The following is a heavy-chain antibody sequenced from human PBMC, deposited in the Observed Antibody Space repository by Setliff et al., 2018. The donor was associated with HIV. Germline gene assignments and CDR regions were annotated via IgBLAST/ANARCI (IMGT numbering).Heavy chain of an antibody. Sequence: SETLSLTCTVSGGSIISSTYFWGWIRQPPGKGLECIGNIYYSGSTSYNPSLKSRVTISVDTSKNQFSLKLSSVTAADTAVYYCARSAYDILTGEWYFDYWGQGTLVTVS. D-gene: IGHD3-9*01. V-gene: IGHV4-39*07. CDR3: ARSAYDILTGEWYFDY. CDR2: IYYSGST. CDR1: GGSIISSTYF. J-gene: IGHJ4*02.